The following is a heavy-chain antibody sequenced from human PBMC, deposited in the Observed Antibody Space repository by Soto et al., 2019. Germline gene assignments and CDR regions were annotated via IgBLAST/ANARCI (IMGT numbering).Heavy chain of an antibody. J-gene: IGHJ4*02. CDR3: ARDRLARGIPVAGRIDY. V-gene: IGHV3-7*01. Sequence: GGSLRLSCAASGFTFSTYWMSWVRQAPGKGLQWVANIKPDGGEKWYVDSVRGRFTISRDNVKNSLYLQMNNVRAEDTAVYYCARDRLARGIPVAGRIDYWGQGALVTVSS. CDR2: IKPDGGEK. CDR1: GFTFSTYW. D-gene: IGHD6-19*01.